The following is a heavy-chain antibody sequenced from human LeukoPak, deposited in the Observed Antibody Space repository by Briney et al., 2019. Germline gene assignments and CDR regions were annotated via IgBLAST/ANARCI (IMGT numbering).Heavy chain of an antibody. D-gene: IGHD2-8*02. CDR3: APGGRTGGVLLTGY. J-gene: IGHJ4*02. CDR2: ISGSGGST. CDR1: GFTFSSYA. Sequence: GGSLRLSCAASGFTFSSYAMSWVRQAPGKGLEWVSAISGSGGSTYYADSVKGRFTISRDNSKNTLYLQMNSLRAEDTAVYYCAPGGRTGGVLLTGYWGQRTRVTVSS. V-gene: IGHV3-23*01.